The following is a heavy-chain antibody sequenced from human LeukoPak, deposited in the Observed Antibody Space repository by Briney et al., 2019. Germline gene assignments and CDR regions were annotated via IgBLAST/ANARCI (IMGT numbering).Heavy chain of an antibody. V-gene: IGHV5-51*01. CDR2: IYPGDSDT. Sequence: PGASLQIFCQGSGSIFTSYWIGWVRQLPGKGLEWMGIIYPGDSDTRYSPSFQGQVTISADKSISTAYLQWSSLKASDTAMYYCARLSGGLVGADYWGQGTLVTVSS. CDR3: ARLSGGLVGADY. J-gene: IGHJ4*02. D-gene: IGHD1-26*01. CDR1: GSIFTSYW.